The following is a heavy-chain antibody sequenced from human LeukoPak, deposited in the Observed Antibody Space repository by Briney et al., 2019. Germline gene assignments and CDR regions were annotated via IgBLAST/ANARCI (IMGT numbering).Heavy chain of an antibody. J-gene: IGHJ5*02. CDR2: INGGGGST. V-gene: IGHV3-23*01. CDR3: AKGAATDRT. CDR1: GFMFSTYG. Sequence: DGSLRLSCADSGFMFSTYGMSWVRQAPGKGLEWVSGINGGGGSTYYADSVRGRFTISRDNSQNTLYLQMNSLRAEDTAVYYCAKGAATDRTWGQGTLVTASS.